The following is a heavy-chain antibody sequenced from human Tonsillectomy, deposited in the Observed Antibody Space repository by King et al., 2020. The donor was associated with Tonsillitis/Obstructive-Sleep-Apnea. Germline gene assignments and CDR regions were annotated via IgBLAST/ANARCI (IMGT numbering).Heavy chain of an antibody. J-gene: IGHJ4*02. CDR2: MKQDGGEI. CDR3: ARDNVAGATKFDY. V-gene: IGHV3-7*01. CDR1: GFTFSTYW. D-gene: IGHD1-26*01. Sequence: VQLVESGGGLVQPGGSLRLSCAASGFTFSTYWMSWVRQTPGKGLEWVANMKQDGGEIYYVDSVKGRFTISRDNAKKSLYLQMNSLRVEDTAVYYCARDNVAGATKFDYWGQGTLFTVSS.